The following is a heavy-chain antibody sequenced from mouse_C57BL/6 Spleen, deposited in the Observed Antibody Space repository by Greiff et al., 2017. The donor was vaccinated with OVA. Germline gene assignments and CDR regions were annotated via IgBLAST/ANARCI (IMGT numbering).Heavy chain of an antibody. CDR3: GREGYPAWFAY. Sequence: VQLKQSGPELVKPGASVKISCKASGYSFTDYNMNWVKQSNGKSLEWIGVINPNYGTTSYNQKFKGKATLTVDQSSSTAYMQLNSLTSEDSAVDDGGREGYPAWFAYWGQGTLVTVSA. V-gene: IGHV1-39*01. J-gene: IGHJ3*01. CDR1: GYSFTDYN. CDR2: INPNYGTT. D-gene: IGHD2-2*01.